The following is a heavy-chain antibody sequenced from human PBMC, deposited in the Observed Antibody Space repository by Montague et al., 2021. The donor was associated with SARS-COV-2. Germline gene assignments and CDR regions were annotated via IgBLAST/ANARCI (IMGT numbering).Heavy chain of an antibody. CDR3: ARHDHTDFGNPTWFDP. D-gene: IGHD5-18*01. V-gene: IGHV4-39*01. CDR1: GDSINSDTAF. Sequence: SETLSLTCTVSGDSINSDTAFWGWVRQSPGKGLEWIGSMVYSGRNFYNGALRSRLTISVDTSKNQFSLELRAVTAADTGLYYCARHDHTDFGNPTWFDPWGQGTLATVSS. CDR2: MVYSGRN. J-gene: IGHJ5*02.